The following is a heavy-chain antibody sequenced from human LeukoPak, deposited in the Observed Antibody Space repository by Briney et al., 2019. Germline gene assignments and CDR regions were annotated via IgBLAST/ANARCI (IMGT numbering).Heavy chain of an antibody. D-gene: IGHD2-2*02. J-gene: IGHJ4*02. CDR1: GGSISSGDYY. Sequence: SQTLSLTCTVSGGSISSGDYYWSWIRQPPGKGLEWIGYIYYSGSTYYNPSLKSRVTISVDTSKNQFSLKLSSVTAADTAVYYCAREIAERFYQPLLYYWGQGTLVTVSS. V-gene: IGHV4-30-4*08. CDR2: IYYSGST. CDR3: AREIAERFYQPLLYY.